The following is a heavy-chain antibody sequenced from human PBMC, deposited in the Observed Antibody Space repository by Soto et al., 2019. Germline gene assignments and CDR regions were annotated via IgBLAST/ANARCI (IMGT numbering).Heavy chain of an antibody. CDR2: FDPEDGET. V-gene: IGHV1-24*01. J-gene: IGHJ3*02. Sequence: ASVKVSCKVSGYTLTELSMHWVRQAPGKGLEWMGGFDPEDGETIYAQKFQGRVTMTEDTSTDTAYMELSSLRSEDTAVYYCATDSNPYCSGGSCYPHAFDIWGQGTMVTVSS. CDR1: GYTLTELS. D-gene: IGHD2-15*01. CDR3: ATDSNPYCSGGSCYPHAFDI.